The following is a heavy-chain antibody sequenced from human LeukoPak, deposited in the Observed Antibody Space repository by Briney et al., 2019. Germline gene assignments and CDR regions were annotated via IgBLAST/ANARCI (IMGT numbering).Heavy chain of an antibody. CDR2: IYYSGST. D-gene: IGHD3-10*01. Sequence: SQTLSLTCTVSGCSISSGGYYWSWIRQHPGKGLEWIGYIYYSGSTYYNPSLKSRVTISVDTSKNQFSLKLSSVTAADTAVYYCARLYYYGSGSYYYYFDYWGQGTLVTVSS. CDR3: ARLYYYGSGSYYYYFDY. CDR1: GCSISSGGYY. V-gene: IGHV4-31*03. J-gene: IGHJ4*02.